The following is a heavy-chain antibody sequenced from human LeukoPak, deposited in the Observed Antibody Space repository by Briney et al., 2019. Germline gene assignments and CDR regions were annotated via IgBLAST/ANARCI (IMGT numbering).Heavy chain of an antibody. CDR1: GGSISSGDYY. V-gene: IGHV4-30-4*08. CDR3: MFGVNYMDV. J-gene: IGHJ6*03. Sequence: SQTLSLTCTVSGGSISSGDYYWSWIRQLPGKGLEWIGYIYYSGSTYYNPSLKSRVTISVDTSKNQFSLELSSVTAADTAVYYCMFGVNYMDVWGKGTTVTVSS. CDR2: IYYSGST. D-gene: IGHD3-10*02.